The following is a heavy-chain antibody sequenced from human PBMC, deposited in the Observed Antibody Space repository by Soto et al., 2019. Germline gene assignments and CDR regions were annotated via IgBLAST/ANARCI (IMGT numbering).Heavy chain of an antibody. D-gene: IGHD2-21*02. CDR2: IDTSGNT. CDR3: AVTRGGAHPHDI. V-gene: IGHV4-4*07. CDR1: GGSISTYY. Sequence: SETLSLTCTVSGGSISTYYWSWIRQPAGKGLEWIGRIDTSGNTNYNPSLKSRVTMSVDTSKNQFSLKLTSVTAADTAVYFCAVTRGGAHPHDIWGQGTMVTVSS. J-gene: IGHJ3*02.